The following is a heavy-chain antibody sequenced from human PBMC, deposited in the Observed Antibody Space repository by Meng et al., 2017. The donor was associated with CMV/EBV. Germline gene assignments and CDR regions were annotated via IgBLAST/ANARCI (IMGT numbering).Heavy chain of an antibody. CDR1: GGSISSGSSY. Sequence: ELQESGHRLVKPSQCLSLNCTVSGGSISSGSSYWSWIRQPAGKGLDWIGRIYTSGSTNYNPSLKSRVTISVDTSKNQFSLKLSSVTAADTAVYYCARGLITMVRGVPFDYWGQGTLVTVSS. CDR3: ARGLITMVRGVPFDY. V-gene: IGHV4-61*02. CDR2: IYTSGST. J-gene: IGHJ4*02. D-gene: IGHD3-10*01.